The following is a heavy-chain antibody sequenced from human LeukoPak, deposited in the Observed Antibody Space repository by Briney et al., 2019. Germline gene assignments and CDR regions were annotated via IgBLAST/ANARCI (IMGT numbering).Heavy chain of an antibody. CDR1: GFTFSSYS. CDR3: AKKYNTGLDP. D-gene: IGHD1-14*01. Sequence: PGGSLRLSCAASGFTFSSYSTNWVRQAPGKGLEWVSHISSSGSRIYYADSVKGRFTISRDNAKNSLYLQMNSLRAEDTAVYYCAKKYNTGLDPWGQGTLVTVSS. J-gene: IGHJ5*02. CDR2: ISSSGSRI. V-gene: IGHV3-48*04.